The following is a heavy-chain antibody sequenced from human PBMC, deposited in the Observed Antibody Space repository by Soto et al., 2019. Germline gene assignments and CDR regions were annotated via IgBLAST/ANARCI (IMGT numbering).Heavy chain of an antibody. Sequence: GGSLRLSCAASGFTFSNAWMNWVRQAPGKGLEWVGRIKSKTDGGTTDYAAPVKGRFTISRDDSKNTLYLQMNRLKTEDTAVYFFTLEVHSRNYCYCYRMDVWGQGTTVTVSS. D-gene: IGHD1-1*01. CDR2: IKSKTDGGTT. V-gene: IGHV3-15*07. CDR3: TLEVHSRNYCYCYRMDV. CDR1: GFTFSNAW. J-gene: IGHJ6*02.